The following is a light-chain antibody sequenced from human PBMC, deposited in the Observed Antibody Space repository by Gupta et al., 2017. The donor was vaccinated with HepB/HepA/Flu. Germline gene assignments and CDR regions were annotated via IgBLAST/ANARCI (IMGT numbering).Light chain of an antibody. CDR2: GAS. CDR3: QQTKLFPLT. CDR1: QGINSW. V-gene: IGKV1-12*01. Sequence: DIQLTPPPSSVSASVGDRVTITCRASQGINSWLVWYQQKPGKAPKLLIYGASTLQSGVPARFSGSGSGTDFTLKISSLEPEDVATYYCQQTKLFPLTFGQGTQVEIK. J-gene: IGKJ4*01.